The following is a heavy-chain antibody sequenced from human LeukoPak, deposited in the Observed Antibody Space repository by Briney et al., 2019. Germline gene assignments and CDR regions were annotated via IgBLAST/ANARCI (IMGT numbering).Heavy chain of an antibody. CDR2: IIPILGIA. D-gene: IGHD4-17*01. Sequence: GASVKVSCKASGGTFSSYAISWVRQAPGQGLEWMGRIIPILGIANYAQKFQGRVTITADKSTSTAYMELSSLRSEDTAVYYCARVQALYGDYVAPNWYFDLWGRGTLVTVSS. CDR1: GGTFSSYA. V-gene: IGHV1-69*04. CDR3: ARVQALYGDYVAPNWYFDL. J-gene: IGHJ2*01.